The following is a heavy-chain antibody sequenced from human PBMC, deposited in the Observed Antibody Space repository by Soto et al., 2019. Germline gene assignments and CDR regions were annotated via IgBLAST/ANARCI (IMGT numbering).Heavy chain of an antibody. Sequence: QLQLQESGPGLVKPSETLSLTCTVSAGSISSSNYYWGWIRQPPGKGMEWIGTIYYSGSTYYNPSLKSRVTISINTSKNQFSLRLTSVTAADTAVYYCARPPVAGRGGAFDIWGQGTMVTVSS. CDR2: IYYSGST. D-gene: IGHD2-15*01. CDR3: ARPPVAGRGGAFDI. J-gene: IGHJ3*02. V-gene: IGHV4-39*01. CDR1: AGSISSSNYY.